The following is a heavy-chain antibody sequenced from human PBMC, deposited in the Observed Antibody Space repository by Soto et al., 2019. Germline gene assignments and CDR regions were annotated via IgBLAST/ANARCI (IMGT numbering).Heavy chain of an antibody. CDR3: TTDGYYYGSGSYYS. Sequence: PGGSLILSCAASGFTFSSYWMTWVRQAPGKGLEWVGRIKSKTDGGTADYAAPVKGRFTISRDDSKNTLYLQMNSLKTEDTAVYYCTTDGYYYGSGSYYSSGQGTLVTVSS. V-gene: IGHV3-15*01. D-gene: IGHD3-10*01. J-gene: IGHJ5*02. CDR2: IKSKTDGGTA. CDR1: GFTFSSYW.